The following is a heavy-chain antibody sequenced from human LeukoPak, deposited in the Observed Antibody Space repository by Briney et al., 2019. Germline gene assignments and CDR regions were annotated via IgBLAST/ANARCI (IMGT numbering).Heavy chain of an antibody. D-gene: IGHD5-24*01. CDR1: GASVSSSSYY. Sequence: SETLSLTCTVSGASVSSSSYYWGWIRQPPGKELEWIGSIYYSGSTYYNPSLKSRVTISVDTSKNQFSLKLSSVTAADTAVYYCARVNRDGYNFGYWGQGTLVTVSS. J-gene: IGHJ4*02. CDR3: ARVNRDGYNFGY. CDR2: IYYSGST. V-gene: IGHV4-39*07.